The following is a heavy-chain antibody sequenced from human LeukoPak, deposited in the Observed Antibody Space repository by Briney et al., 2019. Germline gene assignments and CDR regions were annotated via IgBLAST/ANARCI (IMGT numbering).Heavy chain of an antibody. V-gene: IGHV4-34*01. D-gene: IGHD6-13*01. CDR2: INHSGST. CDR1: GGSFSGYY. Sequence: KSSETLSLTCAVYGGSFSGYYWSWIRQPPGKGLEWIGEINHSGSTNYNPSLKSRVTISVDTSKNQFSLKLSSVTAADTAVYYCARGIAAAGATAAVADYWGQGTLVTVPS. CDR3: ARGIAAAGATAAVADY. J-gene: IGHJ4*02.